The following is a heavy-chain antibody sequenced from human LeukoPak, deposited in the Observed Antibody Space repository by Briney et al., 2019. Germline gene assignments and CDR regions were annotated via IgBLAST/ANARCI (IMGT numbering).Heavy chain of an antibody. CDR2: ISAYNGNT. CDR1: GYSFTSYG. CDR3: ARSWELLAHIDY. Sequence: ASVKVSCKASGYSFTSYGISWVRQAPGQGLEWMGWISAYNGNTNYAQKLQGRVTITADESTSTAYMELSSLRSEDTAVYYCARSWELLAHIDYWGQGTLVTVSS. J-gene: IGHJ4*02. V-gene: IGHV1-18*01. D-gene: IGHD1-26*01.